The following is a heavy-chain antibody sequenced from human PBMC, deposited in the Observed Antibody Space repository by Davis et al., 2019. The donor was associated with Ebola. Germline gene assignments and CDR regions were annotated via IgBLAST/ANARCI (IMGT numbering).Heavy chain of an antibody. D-gene: IGHD5-24*01. Sequence: GESLKISCKDSEDSFTSYWIGWVRQMPGKGLEWMGIIYTGDSDTRYSPSFQGQVTISADKSITTAYLQWSSLKASDTAMYYCARGTDGYNPGGYFDSWGQGTLVTVSS. CDR3: ARGTDGYNPGGYFDS. CDR1: EDSFTSYW. V-gene: IGHV5-51*01. J-gene: IGHJ4*02. CDR2: IYTGDSDT.